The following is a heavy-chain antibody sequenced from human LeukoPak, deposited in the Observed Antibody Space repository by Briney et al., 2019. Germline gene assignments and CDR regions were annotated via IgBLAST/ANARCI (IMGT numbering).Heavy chain of an antibody. CDR2: ISGSGGTT. Sequence: GESLKISCAASGFTFSSYVMSWVRQAPGKGLEWVSGISGSGGTTNYADSVKGRFTISRDNSKNTLYLHMNSLRAEDTAVYFCARKYCTSSSCPLDCWGQGTLVTVSS. CDR1: GFTFSSYV. CDR3: ARKYCTSSSCPLDC. V-gene: IGHV3-23*01. J-gene: IGHJ4*02. D-gene: IGHD2-2*01.